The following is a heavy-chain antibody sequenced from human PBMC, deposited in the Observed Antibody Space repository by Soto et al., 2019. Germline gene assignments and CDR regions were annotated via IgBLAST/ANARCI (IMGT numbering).Heavy chain of an antibody. J-gene: IGHJ4*02. CDR2: IYYSGST. CDR1: GGSISSYY. Sequence: SETLSLTCTVSGGSISSYYWSWIRQPPGKGLEWIGYIYYSGSTNYNPSLKSRVTISVDTSKNQFSLKLSSVTAADTAVYYCARDQGGEYYYDSSGYYYWGQGTLVTVSS. CDR3: ARDQGGEYYYDSSGYYY. V-gene: IGHV4-59*01. D-gene: IGHD3-22*01.